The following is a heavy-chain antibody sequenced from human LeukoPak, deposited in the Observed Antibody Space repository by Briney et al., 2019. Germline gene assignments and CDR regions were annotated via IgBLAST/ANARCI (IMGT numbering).Heavy chain of an antibody. CDR2: ISAYSGNT. CDR1: GHTFTNYG. J-gene: IGHJ4*02. CDR3: AISQGSYYDTSGYLGGDY. Sequence: ASVKVSCKASGHTFTNYGIFWVRQAPGQGLEWMGWISAYSGNTNYAQKLQGRVTMTTETSTSTAYMELESLRSDDTAVYYCAISQGSYYDTSGYLGGDYWGQGTLVTLSS. D-gene: IGHD3-22*01. V-gene: IGHV1-18*01.